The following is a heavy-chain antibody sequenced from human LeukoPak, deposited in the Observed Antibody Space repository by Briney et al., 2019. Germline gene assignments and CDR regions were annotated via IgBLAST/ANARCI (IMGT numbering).Heavy chain of an antibody. CDR1: GDSISSGGYY. J-gene: IGHJ4*02. V-gene: IGHV4-31*03. Sequence: SQTLSLTCTVSGDSISSGGYYWSRIRQHPGKGLEWIGYIYYSGSTFYNPSLKSRVTISVDTSKNQFSLRLSSVTAADTAVYYCAREPRGGGYSFDYWGQGTLVTVSS. D-gene: IGHD5-12*01. CDR2: IYYSGST. CDR3: AREPRGGGYSFDY.